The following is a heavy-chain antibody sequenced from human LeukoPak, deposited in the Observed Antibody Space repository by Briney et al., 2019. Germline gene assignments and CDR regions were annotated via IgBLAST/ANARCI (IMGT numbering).Heavy chain of an antibody. CDR3: AREEFYY. J-gene: IGHJ4*02. V-gene: IGHV4-34*01. D-gene: IGHD3-10*01. Sequence: SETMSLAWDVYGGSFSGYYWSWIRQPPEKGLEWIGEINHSGSTNYNPSLKSRVTISVDTSKNQFPLKLSSVTAADTAVYYCAREEFYYWSQGTLVTVSS. CDR2: INHSGST. CDR1: GGSFSGYY.